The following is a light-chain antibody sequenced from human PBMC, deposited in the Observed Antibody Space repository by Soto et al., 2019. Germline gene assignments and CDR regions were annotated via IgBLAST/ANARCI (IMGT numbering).Light chain of an antibody. CDR1: QGISNS. V-gene: IGKV1-27*01. J-gene: IGKJ1*01. Sequence: DIQMTQSPSSLSASVRDRVTITCRASQGISNSLAWYQQKPGKVPKLLIYAASTLQSGVPSRFSGSGSGTDFTLTISSLQPEDVANYYCQKYDSAPWTFGQGTKVEIK. CDR3: QKYDSAPWT. CDR2: AAS.